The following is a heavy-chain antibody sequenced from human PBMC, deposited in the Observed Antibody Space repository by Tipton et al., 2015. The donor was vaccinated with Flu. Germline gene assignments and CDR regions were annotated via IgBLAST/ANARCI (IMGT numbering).Heavy chain of an antibody. CDR2: ISSSASLR. CDR3: ASSYYYPPCYFDN. V-gene: IGHV3-48*03. CDR1: GFTFSSYE. D-gene: IGHD3-22*01. Sequence: SLRLSCAGSGFTFSSYEMNWVRQAPGKGLEWVSYISSSASLRYYADSVRGRFTISRDNAKSSLYLQMNSLRAEESGVYYCASSYYYPPCYFDNWGQGTLVTVSS. J-gene: IGHJ4*02.